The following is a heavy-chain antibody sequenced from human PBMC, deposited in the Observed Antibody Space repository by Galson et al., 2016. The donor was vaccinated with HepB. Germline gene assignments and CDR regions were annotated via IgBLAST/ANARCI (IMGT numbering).Heavy chain of an antibody. CDR2: ISSNAYGGTT. D-gene: IGHD6-13*01. CDR3: TDGGGIAAAARGLNH. V-gene: IGHV3-49*03. Sequence: SLRLSYAASEFAFSQHAMSWFRQAPGKGLEWVGFISSNAYGGTTEFAASVKDRFTISRDDSKSIAYLQMNSLKIEDTAVYYCTDGGGIAAAARGLNHWGQGTLVTVSS. CDR1: EFAFSQHA. J-gene: IGHJ5*02.